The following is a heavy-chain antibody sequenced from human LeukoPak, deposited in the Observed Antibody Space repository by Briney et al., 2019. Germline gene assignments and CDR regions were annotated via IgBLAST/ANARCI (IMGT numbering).Heavy chain of an antibody. CDR2: ISYDGSNR. CDR1: GFTFSSSG. Sequence: QPGGSLRFSCAASGFTFSSSGMHWVRQAPGKGLEWVAFISYDGSNRYYADSVKGRFTISRDNSKNTLYLQMNSLRAEDTAVYYCAKETRGSYSDYWGQGTLVTVSS. D-gene: IGHD5-12*01. CDR3: AKETRGSYSDY. V-gene: IGHV3-30*02. J-gene: IGHJ4*02.